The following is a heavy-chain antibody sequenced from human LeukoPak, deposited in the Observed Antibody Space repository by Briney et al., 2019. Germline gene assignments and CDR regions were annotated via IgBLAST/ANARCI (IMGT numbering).Heavy chain of an antibody. CDR2: IYYSGST. CDR3: ARNASDSGTSYFDY. D-gene: IGHD1-26*01. J-gene: IGHJ4*02. V-gene: IGHV4-39*01. CDR1: GGSISSGTYY. Sequence: SETLSLTCTVSGGSISSGTYYWGWVRQPPGKGLEWIGSIYYSGSTSYNPSLKSRLTISVDTSKNQFSLKLDSVTAADTAVYYCARNASDSGTSYFDYWGQGTLVTVSS.